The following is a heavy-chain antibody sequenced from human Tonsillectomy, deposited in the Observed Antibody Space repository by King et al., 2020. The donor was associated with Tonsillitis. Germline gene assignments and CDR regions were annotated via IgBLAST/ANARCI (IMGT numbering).Heavy chain of an antibody. CDR3: ARDGSISYYDILTAYYS. CDR1: GFTFSSYG. V-gene: IGHV3-33*08. Sequence: VQLVESGGGVVQPGRSLRLSCAASGFTFSSYGIHWVRQAPGKGLEWVAVIWFDGTNKYYADSVKGRFTISRDNSKNTLYLQMNSLRAEDTAVYYCARDGSISYYDILTAYYSWGQGTLVTVSS. J-gene: IGHJ4*02. D-gene: IGHD3-9*01. CDR2: IWFDGTNK.